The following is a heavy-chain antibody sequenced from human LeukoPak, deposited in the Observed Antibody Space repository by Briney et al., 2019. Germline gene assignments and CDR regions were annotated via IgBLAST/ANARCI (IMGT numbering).Heavy chain of an antibody. CDR2: INHSGST. CDR1: GGSISSYY. Sequence: SETLSLTCTVSGGSISSYYWSWIRQPPGKGLEWIGEINHSGSTNYNPSLKGRVTISVDTSKNQFSLKLSSVTAADTAVYYCARGLHGDIVVVPAADTPVGFDYWGQGTLVTVSS. J-gene: IGHJ4*02. V-gene: IGHV4-34*01. D-gene: IGHD2-2*01. CDR3: ARGLHGDIVVVPAADTPVGFDY.